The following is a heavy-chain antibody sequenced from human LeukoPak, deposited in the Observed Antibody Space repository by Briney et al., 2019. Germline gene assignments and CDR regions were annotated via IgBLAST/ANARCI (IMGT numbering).Heavy chain of an antibody. V-gene: IGHV3-33*06. CDR2: IWYDGSKK. CDR1: GFSFSSYG. D-gene: IGHD3-16*01. CDR3: AKDLVTYAYRPFDI. J-gene: IGHJ3*02. Sequence: QVQLVESGGGVVQPGRSLRLSCAASGFSFSSYGMHWVRQAPGKGLEWVAVIWYDGSKKYYADSVKGRFIISRDNSRNTLYLQMNSLRVEDTTVYYCAKDLVTYAYRPFDIWGQGTMVTVSS.